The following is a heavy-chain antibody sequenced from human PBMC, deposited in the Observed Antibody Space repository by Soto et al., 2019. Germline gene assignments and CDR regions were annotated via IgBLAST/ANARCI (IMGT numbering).Heavy chain of an antibody. CDR2: ISYDGSNK. Sequence: PGGSLRLSCAASGFTFGSYAMHWVRQAPGKGLEWVAVISYDGSNKYYADSVKGRFTISRDNSKNTLYLQMNSLRAEDTAVYYCARSDVTWIQLWLAPSFDYWGQGTLVTVSS. J-gene: IGHJ4*02. D-gene: IGHD5-18*01. CDR1: GFTFGSYA. V-gene: IGHV3-30-3*01. CDR3: ARSDVTWIQLWLAPSFDY.